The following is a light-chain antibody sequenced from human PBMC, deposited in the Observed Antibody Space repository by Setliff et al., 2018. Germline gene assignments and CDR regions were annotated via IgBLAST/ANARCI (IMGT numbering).Light chain of an antibody. CDR1: IGDVGAYDF. CDR2: EVT. CDR3: SAYTSSSTDV. J-gene: IGLJ1*01. Sequence: QSVLTQPASVSGSPGQSITISCSGTIGDVGAYDFVSWYQHHPGKAPKLVIYEVTNRPSGISNRFSGSKSGNSASLIISGLQAEDEADYYCSAYTSSSTDVFGTGTKV. V-gene: IGLV2-14*01.